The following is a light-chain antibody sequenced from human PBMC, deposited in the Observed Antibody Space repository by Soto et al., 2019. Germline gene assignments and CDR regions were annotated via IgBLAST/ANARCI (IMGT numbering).Light chain of an antibody. CDR2: PVS. Sequence: DIQMTQSPSSLSASVGDRVTITCRASEDIRDDLGWFQQKPGKVPTALISPVSRLQNGVPSRFIGSGPGSTFTLKTTSLQPESFAPYFCLQCRSFPRSLGHGTKVE. V-gene: IGKV1-17*01. J-gene: IGKJ1*01. CDR1: EDIRDD. CDR3: LQCRSFPRS.